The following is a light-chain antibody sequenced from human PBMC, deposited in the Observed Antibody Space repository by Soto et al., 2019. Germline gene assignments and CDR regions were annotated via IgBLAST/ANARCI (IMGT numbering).Light chain of an antibody. J-gene: IGLJ3*02. CDR3: CSYSGRSTWV. V-gene: IGLV2-23*02. Sequence: QSALTQPASVSGSLGQSITISCTGTSSDIGKDNFISWYQQHPGKAPKITIYEVTKRPSGVSNRFSGSKSGNTASLTISGLQAEDEADYYCCSYSGRSTWVLGGGTKLTV. CDR1: SSDIGKDNF. CDR2: EVT.